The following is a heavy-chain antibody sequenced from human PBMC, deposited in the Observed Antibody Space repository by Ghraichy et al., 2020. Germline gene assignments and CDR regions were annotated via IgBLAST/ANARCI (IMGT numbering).Heavy chain of an antibody. D-gene: IGHD3-16*02. V-gene: IGHV1-8*01. CDR3: ARVPYDYVWGSYRLIDY. CDR2: MNPNSGNT. CDR1: GYTFTSYD. Sequence: ASVKVSSKASGYTFTSYDINWVRQATGQGLEWMGWMNPNSGNTGYAQKFQGRVTMTRNTSISTAYMELSSLRSEDTAVYYCARVPYDYVWGSYRLIDYWGQGTLVTVSS. J-gene: IGHJ4*02.